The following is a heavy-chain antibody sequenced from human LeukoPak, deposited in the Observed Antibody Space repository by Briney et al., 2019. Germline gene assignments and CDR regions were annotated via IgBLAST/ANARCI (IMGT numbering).Heavy chain of an antibody. D-gene: IGHD5-18*01. CDR3: AKTVGYSYGKSPIDY. Sequence: PGGSLRLSCAASGFTFSSYAMSWVRQAPGKGLEWVSAISGSGSSTYYADSVKGRFTISRDNSKNTLYLQMNSLRAEDTAVYYCAKTVGYSYGKSPIDYWGQGTLVTVSS. V-gene: IGHV3-23*01. CDR1: GFTFSSYA. J-gene: IGHJ4*02. CDR2: ISGSGSST.